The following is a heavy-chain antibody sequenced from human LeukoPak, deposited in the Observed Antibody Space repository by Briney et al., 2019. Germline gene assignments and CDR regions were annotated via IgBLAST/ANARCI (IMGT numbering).Heavy chain of an antibody. V-gene: IGHV3-11*01. CDR3: ARDNSGSYYNLEGCYFDY. Sequence: GGSLRLSCAASGFTFSDYYMSWIRQAPGKGLEWVSYISSSGSTIYYADSVKGRFTISRDNAKNSLYLQMNSLRAEDTAVYYCARDNSGSYYNLEGCYFDYWGQGTLVTVSP. CDR2: ISSSGSTI. D-gene: IGHD3-10*01. J-gene: IGHJ4*02. CDR1: GFTFSDYY.